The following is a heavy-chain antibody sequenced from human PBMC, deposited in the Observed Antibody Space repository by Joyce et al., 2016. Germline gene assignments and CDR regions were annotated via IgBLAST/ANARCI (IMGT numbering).Heavy chain of an antibody. J-gene: IGHJ4*02. Sequence: EVQLSESGGGLVHPGGSLRLSCAASGFTFSSYTMSWVRQAPGKGLEWVSDINNSGGRTYYADSVKGRFTISRDNSKSTLYLQMNSLRAEDTAVYYCAKAGYISWYDYWGQGTLVTVSS. D-gene: IGHD6-13*01. CDR2: INNSGGRT. V-gene: IGHV3-23*01. CDR1: GFTFSSYT. CDR3: AKAGYISWYDY.